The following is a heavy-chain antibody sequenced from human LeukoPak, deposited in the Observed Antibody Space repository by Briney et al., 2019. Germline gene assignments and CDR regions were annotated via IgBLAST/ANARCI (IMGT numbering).Heavy chain of an antibody. Sequence: GGSLRLSCAASEFIFSGYWMSWVRQAPGKGLEWVANIKQDGSEKQYVDSVRGRFTISRDNAKNSLYLQMNSLRVEDTAVYYCARDGFVGAADYWGQGTLVTVSS. CDR3: ARDGFVGAADY. D-gene: IGHD6-13*01. CDR1: EFIFSGYW. J-gene: IGHJ4*02. CDR2: IKQDGSEK. V-gene: IGHV3-7*01.